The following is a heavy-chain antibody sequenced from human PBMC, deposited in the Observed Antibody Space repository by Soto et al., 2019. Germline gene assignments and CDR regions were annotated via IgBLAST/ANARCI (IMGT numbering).Heavy chain of an antibody. CDR2: IIPILDIA. CDR1: GGTFSSYT. V-gene: IGHV1-69*02. J-gene: IGHJ6*03. Sequence: GASVKVSCKASGGTFSSYTISWVRQAPGQGLEWMGRIIPILDIANYAQKFQGRVTITADKSTSTAYMELSSLRSEDTAVYYCAISRREPPYYYYYYYMDVWGKGTTVTVSS. CDR3: AISRREPPYYYYYYYMDV.